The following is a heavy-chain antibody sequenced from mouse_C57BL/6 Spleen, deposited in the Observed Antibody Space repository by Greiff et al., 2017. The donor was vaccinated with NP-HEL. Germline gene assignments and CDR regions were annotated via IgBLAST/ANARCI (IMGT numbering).Heavy chain of an antibody. CDR1: GYTFTSYG. D-gene: IGHD1-1*01. V-gene: IGHV1-81*01. CDR3: ARSGRVATDYYAMDY. CDR2: IYPRSGNT. Sequence: VQGVESGAELARPGASVKLSCKASGYTFTSYGISWVKQRTGQGLEWIGEIYPRSGNTYYNEKFKGKATLTADKSSSTAYMELRSLTSEDSAVYFCARSGRVATDYYAMDYWGQGTSVTVSS. J-gene: IGHJ4*01.